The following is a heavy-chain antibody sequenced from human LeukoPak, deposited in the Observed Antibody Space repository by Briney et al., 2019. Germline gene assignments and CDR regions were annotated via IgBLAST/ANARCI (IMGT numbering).Heavy chain of an antibody. D-gene: IGHD6-13*01. J-gene: IGHJ4*02. Sequence: GGSLRLSCAASGFTFDDYAMHWVRHAPGKGLEWVSGISWNSGSIGYADSVKGRFTISRDNAKNSLYLQMNSLRAEDMALYYCAKDRGSSSWYLGGFDYWGQGTLVTVSS. CDR2: ISWNSGSI. CDR3: AKDRGSSSWYLGGFDY. V-gene: IGHV3-9*03. CDR1: GFTFDDYA.